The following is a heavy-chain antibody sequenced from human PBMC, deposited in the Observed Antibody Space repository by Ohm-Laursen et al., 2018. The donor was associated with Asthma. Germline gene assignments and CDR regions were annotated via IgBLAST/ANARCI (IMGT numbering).Heavy chain of an antibody. V-gene: IGHV1-18*01. CDR1: GYTFTSYG. CDR2: ISAYNGNT. J-gene: IGHJ4*02. Sequence: ATVKISCKASGYTFTSYGISWARQAPGQGLEGRGWISAYNGNTNYAQKLQGRVTMTTDTSTSTAYMELRSLRSDDTAVYYCARTSTTVVTPTDYWGQGTLVTVSS. CDR3: ARTSTTVVTPTDY. D-gene: IGHD4-23*01.